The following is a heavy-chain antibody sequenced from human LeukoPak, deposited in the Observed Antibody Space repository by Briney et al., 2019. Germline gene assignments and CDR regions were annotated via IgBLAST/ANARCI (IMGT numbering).Heavy chain of an antibody. CDR2: VSWNGSRT. CDR3: AREIFGSGSYPDY. CDR1: GFTFSNSD. Sequence: GGSLRLSCAASGFTFSNSDMNWVHQAPGKGLEWVSVVSWNGSRTHYADSVKGRFIISRDNSKNTVYLQMNSLGGEDTAVYYCAREIFGSGSYPDYWGQGTLVTVSS. D-gene: IGHD3-10*01. V-gene: IGHV3-35*01. J-gene: IGHJ4*02.